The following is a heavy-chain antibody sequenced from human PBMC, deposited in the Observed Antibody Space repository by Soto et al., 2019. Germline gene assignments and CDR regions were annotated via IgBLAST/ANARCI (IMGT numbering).Heavy chain of an antibody. D-gene: IGHD6-19*01. V-gene: IGHV3-23*01. CDR3: ARLVPGTWFGDY. Sequence: EVQLLGSGGGSVQPGGSLRLSCAASGFTFSNYGMTWVRQAPGKGLEWLSATSDGSTFYRESVKGRFTMSRDDSINMFFLHMSRLRAEKTAISYCARLVPGTWFGDYRGQGIVVSVSS. J-gene: IGHJ4*02. CDR2: TSDGST. CDR1: GFTFSNYG.